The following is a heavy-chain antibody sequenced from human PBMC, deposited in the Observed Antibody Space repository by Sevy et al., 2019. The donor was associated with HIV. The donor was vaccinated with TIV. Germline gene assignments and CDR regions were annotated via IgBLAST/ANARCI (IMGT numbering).Heavy chain of an antibody. CDR2: IYYSGST. D-gene: IGHD2-2*01. J-gene: IGHJ5*02. Sequence: SETLSLTCTVSGGSISSYYWSWIRQPPGKGLEWIGYIYYSGSTNYNPSLKSRVTISVDTSKNQFSLKLSSVTAADTAVYYCARARIVEVPAAIWFDPWGQGTLVTVSS. CDR3: ARARIVEVPAAIWFDP. CDR1: GGSISSYY. V-gene: IGHV4-59*01.